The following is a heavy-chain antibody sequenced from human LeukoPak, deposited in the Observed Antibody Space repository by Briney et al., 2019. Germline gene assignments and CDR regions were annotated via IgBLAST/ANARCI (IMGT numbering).Heavy chain of an antibody. CDR1: EFSLSTSGVA. V-gene: IGHV2-5*02. CDR3: AHSEDTALVHDAFDI. D-gene: IGHD5-18*01. CDR2: IYWDDDK. Sequence: SGPTLVKPAQTLTLTCTFSEFSLSTSGVAVGWMRQPPGKALEWLALIYWDDDKRYSPSLKSRLSITKDTSKNQVVLTMTNMDPVDTATYYCAHSEDTALVHDAFDIWGQGTMVTVSS. J-gene: IGHJ3*02.